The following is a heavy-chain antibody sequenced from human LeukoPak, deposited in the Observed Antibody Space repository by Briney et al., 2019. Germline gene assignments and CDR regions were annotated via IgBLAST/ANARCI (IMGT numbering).Heavy chain of an antibody. J-gene: IGHJ4*02. CDR1: GRSIRDYY. V-gene: IGHV4-4*07. Sequence: SETLSLTCTICGRSIRDYYWGCIRQPPGKGLEWFVRVYSSGSTNYNPSLKSRVTISVDTSKNQFSLKLSSVTAADTAVYYCASANYDILPGYKPYYFDYWGQGTLLTVSS. CDR3: ASANYDILPGYKPYYFDY. D-gene: IGHD3-9*01. CDR2: VYSSGST.